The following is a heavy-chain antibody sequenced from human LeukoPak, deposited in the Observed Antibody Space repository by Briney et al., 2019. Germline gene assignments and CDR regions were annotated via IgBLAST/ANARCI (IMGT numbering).Heavy chain of an antibody. Sequence: PGGSLRLSCAASGFTFSSYAMSWVRQAPGKELEWVSAISGSGGSTYYADSVKGRFTISRDNSKNTLYLQMNSLRAEDTAVYYCAKDTESYGSGWFDPWGQGTLVTVSS. CDR3: AKDTESYGSGWFDP. V-gene: IGHV3-23*01. D-gene: IGHD5-18*01. CDR2: ISGSGGST. J-gene: IGHJ5*02. CDR1: GFTFSSYA.